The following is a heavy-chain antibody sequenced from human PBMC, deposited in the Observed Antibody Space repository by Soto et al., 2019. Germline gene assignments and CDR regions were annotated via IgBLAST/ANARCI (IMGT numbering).Heavy chain of an antibody. CDR2: ISAYNGDT. D-gene: IGHD3-22*01. V-gene: IGHV1-18*04. CDR3: ATPTPYDSSGYFFRGDAFDI. CDR1: GYTFTSYG. J-gene: IGHJ3*02. Sequence: ASVKVSCKASGYTFTSYGISWVRQAPGQGLEWMGWISAYNGDTNYAQKLQGRVTMTTDTSTTTAYMELRSLRSDDTAVYCCATPTPYDSSGYFFRGDAFDIWGQGTMVTVSS.